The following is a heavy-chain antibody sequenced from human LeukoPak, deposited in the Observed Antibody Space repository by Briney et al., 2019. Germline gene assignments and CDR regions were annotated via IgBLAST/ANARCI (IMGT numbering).Heavy chain of an antibody. D-gene: IGHD4-17*01. Sequence: GRSLRLSCAASGFTFSSYAMHWVRQAPGKGLEWVAVISYDGSNKYYADSVKGRFTISRDNSKNTLYLQMNSLRPEDTAVYYCARDRTGDSVFDYWGQGTLVTVSS. J-gene: IGHJ4*02. CDR1: GFTFSSYA. CDR2: ISYDGSNK. V-gene: IGHV3-30-3*01. CDR3: ARDRTGDSVFDY.